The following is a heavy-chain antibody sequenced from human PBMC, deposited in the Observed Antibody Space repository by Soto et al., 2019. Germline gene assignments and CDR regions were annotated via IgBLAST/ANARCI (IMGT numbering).Heavy chain of an antibody. D-gene: IGHD6-13*01. Sequence: SGPTLVNPTQTLTLTCTFSGFSLSTSGVGVGWIRQPPGKALEWLALIYWDDDKHYSTSLKTRLTITKDTSKNQVVLTMTNMDPVDTATYYCAHRRHSSSLGGFDPWGQGTLVTVSS. V-gene: IGHV2-5*02. CDR3: AHRRHSSSLGGFDP. J-gene: IGHJ5*02. CDR1: GFSLSTSGVG. CDR2: IYWDDDK.